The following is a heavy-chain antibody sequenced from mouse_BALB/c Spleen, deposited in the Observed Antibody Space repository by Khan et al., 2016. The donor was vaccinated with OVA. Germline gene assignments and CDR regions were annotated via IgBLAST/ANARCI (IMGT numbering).Heavy chain of an antibody. Sequence: VQLQQSGPDLVKPGASVKISCKASGYSFTLYYMSWVKQSHGKSLEWLGRVNPNTDNINYNQEFKGKAILTVDKSSNTADMELRSLTCEDSAVYFCARGYDFFASWGQGTLVTVSA. CDR2: VNPNTDNI. CDR1: GYSFTLYY. D-gene: IGHD2-14*01. CDR3: ARGYDFFAS. V-gene: IGHV1-26*01. J-gene: IGHJ3*01.